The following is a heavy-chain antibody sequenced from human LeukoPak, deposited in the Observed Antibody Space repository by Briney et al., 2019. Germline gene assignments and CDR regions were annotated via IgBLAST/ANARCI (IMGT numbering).Heavy chain of an antibody. CDR1: GGSFSGYY. CDR3: VFGYYYDSGSQYNWFDT. CDR2: INHSGST. Sequence: SETLSLTCAVYGGSFSGYYWSWIRQPPGKGLEWIGEINHSGSTNYNPSLKSRVTISVDTSKNQFSLKLSSVTAADTAVYYCVFGYYYDSGSQYNWFDTWGQGTLVTVSS. J-gene: IGHJ5*02. V-gene: IGHV4-34*01. D-gene: IGHD3-10*01.